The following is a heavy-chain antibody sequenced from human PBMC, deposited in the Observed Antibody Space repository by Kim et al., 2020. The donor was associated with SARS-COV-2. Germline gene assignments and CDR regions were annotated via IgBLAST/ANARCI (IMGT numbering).Heavy chain of an antibody. CDR2: IYTGGST. D-gene: IGHD2-21*01. J-gene: IGHJ5*01. V-gene: IGHV3-23*03. Sequence: GGSLRLSCAASGFTFSSYAMTWARQAPGKGLEWVSVIYTGGSTNYSAAPEGRCTISSADNTNNMQLLLKNMRAADAAADYYCAERPYDLWSVYHFDS. CDR3: CAERPYDLWSVYHFDS. CDR1: GFTFSSYA.